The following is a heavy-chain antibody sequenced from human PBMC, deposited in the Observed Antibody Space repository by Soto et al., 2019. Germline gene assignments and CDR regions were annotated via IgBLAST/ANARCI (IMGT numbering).Heavy chain of an antibody. CDR3: AKADGEQWLIPHLDN. CDR1: GFNFKKFA. J-gene: IGHJ4*02. CDR2: ISCCGGST. D-gene: IGHD6-19*01. Sequence: EVQLLESGGGVVQPGGSLRLSCDASGFNFKKFAMGWVRQAPGEGLEWVSGISCCGGSTFYADSVKGRFSLARDDSKNTLSLQLNSLRVEDTAHYYCAKADGEQWLIPHLDNWGQGTLVTVS. V-gene: IGHV3-23*01.